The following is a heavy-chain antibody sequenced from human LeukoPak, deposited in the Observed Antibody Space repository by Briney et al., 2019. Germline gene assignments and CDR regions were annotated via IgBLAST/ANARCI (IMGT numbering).Heavy chain of an antibody. CDR2: ISGSGGST. Sequence: PGGSLRLSCAASGFTFSSYAMSWVRQAPGKGLQWVSAISGSGGSTYYADSVKGRFTISRDNSKNTLYLQMNSLRAEDTAVYYCAKDQWGFADPTELYWGQGTLVTVSS. CDR3: AKDQWGFADPTELY. J-gene: IGHJ4*02. D-gene: IGHD3-10*01. V-gene: IGHV3-23*01. CDR1: GFTFSSYA.